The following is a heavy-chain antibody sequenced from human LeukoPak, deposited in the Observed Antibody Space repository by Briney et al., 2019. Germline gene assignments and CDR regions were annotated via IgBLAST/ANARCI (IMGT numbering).Heavy chain of an antibody. Sequence: ASVKVSCKASGYTFTSYDINWVRQATGQGLEWMGWMNPNSGNTNYAQKLQGRVTMTTDTSTSTAYMELRSLRSDDTAVYYCARVYYDSSGYYPLGYWGQGTLVTVSS. J-gene: IGHJ4*02. CDR3: ARVYYDSSGYYPLGY. CDR1: GYTFTSYD. CDR2: MNPNSGNT. D-gene: IGHD3-22*01. V-gene: IGHV1-18*01.